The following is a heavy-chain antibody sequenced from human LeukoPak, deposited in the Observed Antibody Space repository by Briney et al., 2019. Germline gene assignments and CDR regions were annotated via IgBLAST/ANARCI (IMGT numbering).Heavy chain of an antibody. Sequence: SETLSLTCTVSDGSISSYYWSWIRQPPGEGLEWIGHIDSSESTSYNPSLKSRVTISVDTSKNQFSLKLSSVTAADTAVYYCARGGSSGWYDWLDPWGQGTLVTVSS. J-gene: IGHJ5*02. D-gene: IGHD6-19*01. CDR1: DGSISSYY. CDR2: IDSSEST. V-gene: IGHV4-59*01. CDR3: ARGGSSGWYDWLDP.